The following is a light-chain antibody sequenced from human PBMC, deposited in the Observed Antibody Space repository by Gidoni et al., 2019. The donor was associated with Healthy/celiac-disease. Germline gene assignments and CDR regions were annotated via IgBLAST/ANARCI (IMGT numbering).Light chain of an antibody. CDR2: WAS. Sequence: DIVMTQSPDSLAVYLGERATINCKSSQSVLYSPNNKNYLAWYQQKPGQPPKLLIYWASTRESGVPDRFSGSGSGRDVTLTISSLQAEDVAVYYCQQYYSTPPTFGQGTKLEIK. J-gene: IGKJ2*01. CDR3: QQYYSTPPT. CDR1: QSVLYSPNNKNY. V-gene: IGKV4-1*01.